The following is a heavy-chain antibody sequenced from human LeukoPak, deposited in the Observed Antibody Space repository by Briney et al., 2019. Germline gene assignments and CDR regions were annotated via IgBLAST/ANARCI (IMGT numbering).Heavy chain of an antibody. J-gene: IGHJ4*02. CDR2: IKEDGSDK. CDR1: GFTFSSYW. CDR3: ASGSTIFGVVIMKAPHDY. D-gene: IGHD3-3*01. V-gene: IGHV3-7*01. Sequence: GGSLRLSCAASGFTFSSYWMNWVRQAPGKGLEWVANIKEDGSDKYYADSVKGRFTISRDNSKNTLYLQMNSLRAEDTAVYYCASGSTIFGVVIMKAPHDYWGQGTLVTVSS.